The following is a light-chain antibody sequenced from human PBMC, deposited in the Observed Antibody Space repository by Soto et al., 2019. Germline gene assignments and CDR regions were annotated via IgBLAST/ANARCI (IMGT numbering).Light chain of an antibody. CDR3: CSHTDTSTRI. V-gene: IGLV2-14*01. J-gene: IGLJ1*01. CDR1: SSDVGIYDY. CDR2: EVS. Sequence: QSALTQPASVSESPGQSITISCTGTSSDVGIYDYVSWYQQHPDKAPKLIIYEVSNRPSGVSDRFSGSKSGYTASLTISGLQPEDEADYYCCSHTDTSTRIFGTGTKLTVL.